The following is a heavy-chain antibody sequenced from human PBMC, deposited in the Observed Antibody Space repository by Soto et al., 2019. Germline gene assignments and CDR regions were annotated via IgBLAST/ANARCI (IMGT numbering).Heavy chain of an antibody. CDR1: GGSISSYY. CDR3: GGKNYDSSGYFDY. J-gene: IGHJ4*02. V-gene: IGHV4-59*01. D-gene: IGHD3-22*01. CDR2: MYYSGST. Sequence: SETLSLTCTVSGGSISSYYWSWIRQPPGKGLEWIGYMYYSGSTNYNPSLKSRVTISVDTSKNQFSLKLSSVTAADTAVYYCGGKNYDSSGYFDYWGQGTLVTVSS.